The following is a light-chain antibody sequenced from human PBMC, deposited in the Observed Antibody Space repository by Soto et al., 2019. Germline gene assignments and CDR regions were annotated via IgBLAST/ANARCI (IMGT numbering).Light chain of an antibody. CDR2: DAS. J-gene: IGKJ4*01. V-gene: IGKV3-11*01. CDR1: QSISRY. CDR3: QHRGDWPPGAT. Sequence: EIVLTQSPATLSLSPGERATLSCRSSQSISRYLAWYQQKPGQPPRLLIYDASNRATGIPARFSGRGSGTDFTLTISSLEPEDFAVYYCQHRGDWPPGATFGGGTTVEI.